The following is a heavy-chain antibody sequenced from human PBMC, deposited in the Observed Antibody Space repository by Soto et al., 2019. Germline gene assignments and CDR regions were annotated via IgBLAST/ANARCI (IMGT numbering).Heavy chain of an antibody. CDR1: GFTFSSYW. D-gene: IGHD6-13*01. Sequence: EVQLVESGGGLVQPGGSLRLSCADSGFTFSSYWMSWVRQAPVKGLEWVGNIKQDGSEKNYVDSVKGRFTISRDNAKNSLYLQMSSVRAEDTAVYYCARIASTGRGWDVWGQGTTVVVSS. J-gene: IGHJ6*02. CDR3: ARIASTGRGWDV. V-gene: IGHV3-7*01. CDR2: IKQDGSEK.